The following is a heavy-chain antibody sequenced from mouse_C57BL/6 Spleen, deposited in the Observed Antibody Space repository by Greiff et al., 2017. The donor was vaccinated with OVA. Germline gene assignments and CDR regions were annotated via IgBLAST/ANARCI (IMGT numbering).Heavy chain of an antibody. J-gene: IGHJ2*01. CDR3: TVYYYGSSFDY. CDR1: GFTFSNYW. D-gene: IGHD1-1*01. CDR2: IRLKSDNYAT. V-gene: IGHV6-3*01. Sequence: EVKVEESGGGLVQPGGSMKLSCVASGFTFSNYWMNWVRQSPEKGLEWVAQIRLKSDNYATHYAESVKGRFTISRDDSKSSVYLQMNNLRAEDTGIYYCTVYYYGSSFDYWGKGTTLTVAS.